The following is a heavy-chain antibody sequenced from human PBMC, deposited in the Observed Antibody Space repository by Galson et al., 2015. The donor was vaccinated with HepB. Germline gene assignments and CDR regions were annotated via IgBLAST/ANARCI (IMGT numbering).Heavy chain of an antibody. J-gene: IGHJ4*02. Sequence: SVKVSCKASGYTFTNYAINWVRQAPGQRLEWMGWIKAGDGNTKYSQRFQGRFTITRETSETTAYMELTSLRSEDTAVYYCARSGYCGGGSCYSGRPFDYWGQGSLVTVSS. CDR2: IKAGDGNT. D-gene: IGHD2-15*01. CDR3: ARSGYCGGGSCYSGRPFDY. CDR1: GYTFTNYA. V-gene: IGHV1-3*01.